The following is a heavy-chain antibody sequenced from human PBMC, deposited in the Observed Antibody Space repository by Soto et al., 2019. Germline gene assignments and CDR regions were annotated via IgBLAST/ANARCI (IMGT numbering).Heavy chain of an antibody. V-gene: IGHV2-5*02. D-gene: IGHD2-21*02. CDR3: VQSRCGGDCLQSYSSHSYYGLDV. Sequence: QITLKESGPTLVKPTQTLTLTCSFSGFSLSTTGVGVGWIRQPPGKALEWLALIYWDDDKRYNPSLNSRLTIHKDTSKNQVVLAMTNMDPVDTATYYCVQSRCGGDCLQSYSSHSYYGLDVWGQGTTVTVSS. CDR2: IYWDDDK. CDR1: GFSLSTTGVG. J-gene: IGHJ6*02.